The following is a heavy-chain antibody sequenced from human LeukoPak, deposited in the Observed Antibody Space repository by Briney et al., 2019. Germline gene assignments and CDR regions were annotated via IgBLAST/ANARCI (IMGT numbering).Heavy chain of an antibody. J-gene: IGHJ4*02. CDR2: ISGSGGST. V-gene: IGHV3-23*01. D-gene: IGHD3-10*01. CDR3: AKPTYYYGSGSYFPFDY. Sequence: GGSLRLSCAASGFTFSSYAMSWVRQAPGKGLEWVSAISGSGGSTYYADSVKGRFTISRDNSKNTLYLQMNSLRAEDTAVYYCAKPTYYYGSGSYFPFDYWGRGTLVTVSS. CDR1: GFTFSSYA.